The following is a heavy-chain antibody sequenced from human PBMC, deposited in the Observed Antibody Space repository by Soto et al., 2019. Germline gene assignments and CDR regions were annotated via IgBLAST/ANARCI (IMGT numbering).Heavy chain of an antibody. Sequence: QVQLVQSGGGLVKPGGSLRLSCTASGLTFSYSYMTWIRQAPGKGLEWVSYISGSGAREIRYADSVMGRLTISRDNAEKSVYLKMESLRHDDTAVYYCASNVGLNYWGQGTLVIVSS. CDR1: GLTFSYSY. CDR2: ISGSGAREI. D-gene: IGHD1-26*01. CDR3: ASNVGLNY. V-gene: IGHV3-11*01. J-gene: IGHJ4*02.